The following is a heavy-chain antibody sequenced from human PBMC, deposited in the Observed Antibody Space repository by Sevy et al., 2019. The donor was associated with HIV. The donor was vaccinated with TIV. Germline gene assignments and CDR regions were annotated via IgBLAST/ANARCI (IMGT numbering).Heavy chain of an antibody. CDR1: GFTFSSYW. CDR2: INRDGSTK. J-gene: IGHJ4*02. CDR3: ARDDRPSGWLFDY. V-gene: IGHV3-7*01. Sequence: GGSLRLSCAASGFTFSSYWMTWVRQAPGKGLEWVANINRDGSTKNYVDSGKGRFTISSDNVKNSQYLEMNSLRAEDTAVYYCARDDRPSGWLFDYWGQGTLVTVSS. D-gene: IGHD6-19*01.